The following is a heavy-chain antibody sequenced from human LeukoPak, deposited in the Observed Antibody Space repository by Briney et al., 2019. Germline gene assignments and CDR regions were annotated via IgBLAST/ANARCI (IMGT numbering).Heavy chain of an antibody. CDR2: IYYSGST. J-gene: IGHJ4*02. D-gene: IGHD2-15*01. Sequence: SETLSLTCTVSGGSISSYYWSWIRQPPGKGLEWIGYIYYSGSTNYNPSLKSRVTISVDTSKNQFSLKLSSVTAADTAVYYCARFTGYCSGGSCYGGDFDYWGQGTLVTVSS. CDR3: ARFTGYCSGGSCYGGDFDY. CDR1: GGSISSYY. V-gene: IGHV4-59*08.